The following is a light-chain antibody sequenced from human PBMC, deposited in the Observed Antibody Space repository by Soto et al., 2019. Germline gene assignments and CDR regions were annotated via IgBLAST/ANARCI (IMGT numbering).Light chain of an antibody. CDR1: SSSVGGYFA. Sequence: QSVLTQPPSVSGAPGQRVTISCSGSSSSVGGYFAVHWYQQVPGTAPKLLIYNFNNRPSGVPDRFSGSMSGTSASLAISGLQAEDEADYYCQAYDSSLSGNVVVGGGTKVTVL. J-gene: IGLJ2*01. CDR3: QAYDSSLSGNVV. V-gene: IGLV1-40*01. CDR2: NFN.